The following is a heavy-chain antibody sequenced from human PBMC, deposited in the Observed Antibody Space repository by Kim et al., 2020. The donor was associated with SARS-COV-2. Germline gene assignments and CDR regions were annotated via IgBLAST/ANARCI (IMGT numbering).Heavy chain of an antibody. CDR2: IYYSGST. J-gene: IGHJ4*02. V-gene: IGHV4-39*01. D-gene: IGHD3-10*01. CDR3: ARASYYGSGCYFI. CDR1: GGSISSSSYY. Sequence: SETLSLTCTVSGGSISSSSYYWGWIRQPPGKGLEWIGSIYYSGSTYYNPSLKSRVTISVDTSKNQFSLKLSSVTAADTAVYYCARASYYGSGCYFIWGQGTPVTVSS.